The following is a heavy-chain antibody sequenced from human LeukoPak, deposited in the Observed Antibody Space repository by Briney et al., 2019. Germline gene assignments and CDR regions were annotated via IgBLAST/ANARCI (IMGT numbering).Heavy chain of an antibody. CDR3: ARVGYSGYDSRPVFNY. D-gene: IGHD5-12*01. V-gene: IGHV1-3*04. CDR2: INTGNGNT. CDR1: GYTFSGYA. Sequence: GASVKVSCKASGYTFSGYAVHWVRQAPGQRFEWMGWINTGNGNTKYSQKFQGRVTITRATSASTAYMELSSLRSEDTAVYYCARVGYSGYDSRPVFNYWGQGTLVTVSS. J-gene: IGHJ4*02.